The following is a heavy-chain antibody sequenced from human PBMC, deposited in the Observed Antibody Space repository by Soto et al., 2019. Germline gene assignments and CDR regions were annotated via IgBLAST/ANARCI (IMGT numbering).Heavy chain of an antibody. CDR3: ARVVSRSLSGWLFDY. J-gene: IGHJ4*02. CDR1: GYTFTSYY. Sequence: GASVKVSCKASGYTFTSYYMHWVRQAPGQGLEWMGIINPSGGSTSYAQKFQGRVTMTRDTSTSTVYMELSSLRSEDTAVYYCARVVSRSLSGWLFDYWGQGTLVTVSS. D-gene: IGHD6-19*01. CDR2: INPSGGST. V-gene: IGHV1-46*01.